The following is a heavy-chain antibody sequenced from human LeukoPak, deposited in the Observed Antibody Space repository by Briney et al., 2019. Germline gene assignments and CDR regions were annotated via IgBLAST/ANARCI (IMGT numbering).Heavy chain of an antibody. V-gene: IGHV1-24*01. CDR2: FDPEDGER. Sequence: ASVKVSCNVSGGSLSDLAVHWVRQAPGKGLEWMGGFDPEDGERFFAQRFQGRLTMTEDTPTDTAYMEPSSLRFEDTAVYYCAINDFWSGFDYWGQGALIIVSS. CDR1: GGSLSDLA. D-gene: IGHD3-3*01. CDR3: AINDFWSGFDY. J-gene: IGHJ4*02.